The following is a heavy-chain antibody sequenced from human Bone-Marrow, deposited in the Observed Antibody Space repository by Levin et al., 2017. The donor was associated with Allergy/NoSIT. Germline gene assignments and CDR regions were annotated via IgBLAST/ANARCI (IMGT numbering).Heavy chain of an antibody. J-gene: IGHJ3*02. D-gene: IGHD6-13*01. Sequence: SETLSLTCAVYGGSFSGYYWSWIRQPPGKGLEWIGEINHSGSTNYNPSLKSRVTISVDTSKNQFSLKLSSVTAADTAVYYCARVPIAAAGHGAFDIWGQGTMVTVSS. V-gene: IGHV4-34*01. CDR1: GGSFSGYY. CDR2: INHSGST. CDR3: ARVPIAAAGHGAFDI.